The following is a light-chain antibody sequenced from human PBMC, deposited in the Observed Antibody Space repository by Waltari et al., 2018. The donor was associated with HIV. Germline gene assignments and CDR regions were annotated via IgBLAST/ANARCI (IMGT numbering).Light chain of an antibody. J-gene: IGKJ4*01. CDR3: QQLNSYPVT. CDR2: AAS. Sequence: DIRLTQSPSFLSASIGDRITITCRASQDINTFLGWYQQKPGRAPKLLVYAASTLQSGVSSRFSGSGSGTDFTLTINSLQPEDCATYYCQQLNSYPVTFGGGTKVEI. CDR1: QDINTF. V-gene: IGKV1-9*01.